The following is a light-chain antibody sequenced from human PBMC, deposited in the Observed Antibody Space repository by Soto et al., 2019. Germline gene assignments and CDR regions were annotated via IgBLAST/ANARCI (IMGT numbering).Light chain of an antibody. CDR2: DTN. Sequence: QTVVTQEPSLTVSPGGTVTLTCGSSARAVTSGHYPYWFQQEPGQAPRTLIYDTNNKHSWTPARFSGSLLGGKAALTLSGAQPEDEADYYCMLSYSGAWVFGGGTKLTVL. CDR3: MLSYSGAWV. J-gene: IGLJ3*02. CDR1: ARAVTSGHY. V-gene: IGLV7-46*01.